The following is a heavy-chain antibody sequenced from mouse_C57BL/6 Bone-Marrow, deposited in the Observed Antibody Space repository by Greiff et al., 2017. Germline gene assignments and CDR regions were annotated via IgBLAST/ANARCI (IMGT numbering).Heavy chain of an antibody. Sequence: QVQLQQPGAELVMPGASVKLSCKASGYTFTSYWMHWVKQRPGQGLEWIGEIDPSGSYTNYNQKFKGKSTLTVDKSSSTAYMQLSSPTSEDSAVYYCAGVTTRYAMDYWGQGTSVTVSS. D-gene: IGHD2-2*01. CDR3: AGVTTRYAMDY. V-gene: IGHV1-69*01. J-gene: IGHJ4*01. CDR1: GYTFTSYW. CDR2: IDPSGSYT.